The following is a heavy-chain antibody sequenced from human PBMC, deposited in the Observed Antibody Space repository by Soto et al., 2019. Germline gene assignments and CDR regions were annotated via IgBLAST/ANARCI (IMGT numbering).Heavy chain of an antibody. V-gene: IGHV4-4*07. D-gene: IGHD2-15*01. CDR2: IFTSGNT. Sequence: SETLSLTCTVSGGSMNDYYWSWIRQPAGKGLEWIGRIFTSGNTNYNPSLRSRLTMSVDTSTNQVSLRLTSVTAADTAVYYCASGGLVSRYYGLDVWGQGTKGTVS. J-gene: IGHJ6*02. CDR1: GGSMNDYY. CDR3: ASGGLVSRYYGLDV.